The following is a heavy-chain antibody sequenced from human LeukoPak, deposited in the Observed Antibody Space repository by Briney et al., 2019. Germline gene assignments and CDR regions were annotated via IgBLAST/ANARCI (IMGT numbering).Heavy chain of an antibody. D-gene: IGHD3-10*01. CDR1: GGTFSSYA. J-gene: IGHJ4*02. Sequence: SVKVSCKASGGTFSSYAISWVRQAPGQGLEWMGGIIPIFGTANYARKFQGRVTITADESTSTAYMELSSLRSEDTAVYYCAREVPPDGSGSPGGTIAEPYFDYWGQGTLVTVCS. CDR3: AREVPPDGSGSPGGTIAEPYFDY. CDR2: IIPIFGTA. V-gene: IGHV1-69*01.